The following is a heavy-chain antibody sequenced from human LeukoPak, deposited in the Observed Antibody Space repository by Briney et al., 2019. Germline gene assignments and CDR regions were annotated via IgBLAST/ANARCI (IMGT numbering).Heavy chain of an antibody. CDR1: VGSISSSTYY. D-gene: IGHD3-10*01. Sequence: SETLSLTCTVSVGSISSSTYYCGWIRQPPGKGLEWNGSIYYSGSTYYNPSLKSRVTISVDTSKNQFSLKLSSVTAADTAVYYCARDRYYYASGEDAFDIWGQGTMVTVSS. CDR2: IYYSGST. J-gene: IGHJ3*02. V-gene: IGHV4-39*07. CDR3: ARDRYYYASGEDAFDI.